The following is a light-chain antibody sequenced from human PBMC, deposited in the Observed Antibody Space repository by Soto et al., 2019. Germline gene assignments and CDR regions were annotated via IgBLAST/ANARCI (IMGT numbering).Light chain of an antibody. CDR1: QSVSSNY. V-gene: IGKV3-20*01. Sequence: EIVFTQSAGTLSLSPGERATLSCRASQSVSSNYLAWYQQKPGQTPKVLIYRASSRATGIPDRFSGSGSGTDFTLTISRLEPEDFAVYYCQQYGSSPLTFGGGTRLEIK. J-gene: IGKJ4*01. CDR3: QQYGSSPLT. CDR2: RAS.